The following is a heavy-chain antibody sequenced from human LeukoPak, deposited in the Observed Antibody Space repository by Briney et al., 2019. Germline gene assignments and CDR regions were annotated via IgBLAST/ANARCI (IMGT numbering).Heavy chain of an antibody. J-gene: IGHJ4*02. CDR1: GGSISSGDYY. Sequence: SQTLSLTCTVSGGSISSGDYYWSWIRQPPGKGLEWIGYIYYSGSTNYNPSFKSRVTISVDTSKNQFSLKLSSVTAADTAVYYCARKNYYDSSGYSFYFDYWGQGTLVTVSS. D-gene: IGHD3-22*01. CDR2: IYYSGST. V-gene: IGHV4-30-4*01. CDR3: ARKNYYDSSGYSFYFDY.